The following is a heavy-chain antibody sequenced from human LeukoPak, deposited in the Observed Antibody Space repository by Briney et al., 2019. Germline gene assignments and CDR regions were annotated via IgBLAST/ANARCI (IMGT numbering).Heavy chain of an antibody. CDR2: INPNSGDT. V-gene: IGHV1-2*06. Sequence: ASVKVSCKASGYTFTGYHMHWVRQAPGQGLEWMERINPNSGDTNYAQKFQGRVTMTRDTSISTAYMELSRLRSDDTAVYYCARGPWDSSGYPWGQGTLVTVSS. CDR3: ARGPWDSSGYP. J-gene: IGHJ5*02. D-gene: IGHD3-22*01. CDR1: GYTFTGYH.